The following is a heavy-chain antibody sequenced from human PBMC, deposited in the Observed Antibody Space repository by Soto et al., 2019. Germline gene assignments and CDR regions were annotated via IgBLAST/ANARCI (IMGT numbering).Heavy chain of an antibody. CDR2: ISDDGSNK. Sequence: GGSLRLSXAASGFTFSNYGMHWVRQAPGKGLEWVAFISDDGSNKYYADSMKGRFTMSRDNSKSTLYLQMNSLRVEDTAVYYCTKRRNVLRFLEWSSGMEVWGQGTTVTVSS. D-gene: IGHD3-3*01. J-gene: IGHJ6*02. CDR3: TKRRNVLRFLEWSSGMEV. V-gene: IGHV3-30*18. CDR1: GFTFSNYG.